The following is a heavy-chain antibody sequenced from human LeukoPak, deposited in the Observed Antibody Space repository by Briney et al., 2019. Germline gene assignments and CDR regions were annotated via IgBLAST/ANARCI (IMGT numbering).Heavy chain of an antibody. Sequence: GGSLRLPCAASGLTFSTYGMHWVRQAPGKGLEWVAVISYDGSNKYYADSVKGRFTISRDNSKNTLSLQMNSLRPEDTAVYYCAKDRYSFGLYYFDYWGQGTLVTVSS. D-gene: IGHD5-18*01. CDR3: AKDRYSFGLYYFDY. J-gene: IGHJ4*02. CDR2: ISYDGSNK. V-gene: IGHV3-30*18. CDR1: GLTFSTYG.